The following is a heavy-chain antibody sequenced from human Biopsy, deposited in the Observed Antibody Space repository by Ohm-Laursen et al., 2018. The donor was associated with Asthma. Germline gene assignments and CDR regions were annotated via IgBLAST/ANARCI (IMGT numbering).Heavy chain of an antibody. Sequence: GASVKVSCKAHGDILSSFGIKWVRKAPGQGLEWMGGVIPIFGTTHTAQKFQGRVTITADESTSTDYMELTSLRKEDTAVYYCARGGYYGDRRYHNGLDVWGQGTTVTVSS. CDR3: ARGGYYGDRRYHNGLDV. D-gene: IGHD4-17*01. CDR2: VIPIFGTT. J-gene: IGHJ6*02. CDR1: GDILSSFG. V-gene: IGHV1-69*13.